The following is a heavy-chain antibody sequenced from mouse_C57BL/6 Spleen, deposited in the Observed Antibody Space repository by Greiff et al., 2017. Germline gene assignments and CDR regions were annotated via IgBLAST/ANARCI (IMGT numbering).Heavy chain of an antibody. D-gene: IGHD2-12*01. CDR1: GYTFTSYW. Sequence: QVQLKQPGAELVMPGASVKLSCKASGYTFTSYWMHWVKQRPGQGLEWIGEIDPSDSYTNYNQKFKGKSTLTVDKSSSTAYMQLSSLTSEDSAVYYCARYDSSYAMDYWGQGTSVTVSS. J-gene: IGHJ4*01. CDR2: IDPSDSYT. V-gene: IGHV1-69*01. CDR3: ARYDSSYAMDY.